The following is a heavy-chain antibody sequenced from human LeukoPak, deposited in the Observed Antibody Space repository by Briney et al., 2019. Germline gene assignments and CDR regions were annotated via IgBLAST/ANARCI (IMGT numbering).Heavy chain of an antibody. CDR1: GGSISSGDYY. J-gene: IGHJ4*02. D-gene: IGHD3-9*01. CDR2: IYYSGST. V-gene: IGHV4-30-4*01. Sequence: SETLSLTCTVSGGSISSGDYYWSWIRQPPGKGLEWIGYIYYSGSTYYIPSLKSRVTISVDTSKNQFSLKLSSVTAADTAVYYCARIENFDWLFDYWGQGTLVTVSS. CDR3: ARIENFDWLFDY.